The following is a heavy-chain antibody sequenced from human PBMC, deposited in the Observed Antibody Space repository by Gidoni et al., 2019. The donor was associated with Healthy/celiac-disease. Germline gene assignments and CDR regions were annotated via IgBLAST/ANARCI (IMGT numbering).Heavy chain of an antibody. CDR1: GFTFDDYA. CDR2: ISGNSGSI. J-gene: IGHJ4*02. D-gene: IGHD6-19*01. Sequence: EVQLVESGGGLVQPGRSLRLSCAASGFTFDDYAMHWVRQAPGKGLEWVSGISGNSGSIGYADSVKGRFTISRDNAKNSLFLQMNSLRAEDTALYYCAKSIAQQYSSAWWSFDYWGQGTLVTVSS. CDR3: AKSIAQQYSSAWWSFDY. V-gene: IGHV3-9*01.